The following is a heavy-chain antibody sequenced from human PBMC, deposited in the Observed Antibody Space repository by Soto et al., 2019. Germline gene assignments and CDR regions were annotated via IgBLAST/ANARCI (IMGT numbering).Heavy chain of an antibody. CDR2: VNPHSGAT. D-gene: IGHD1-26*01. J-gene: IGHJ3*02. CDR1: GYTFTDYY. Sequence: QEQLVQSGAEVKKPGASVRVACKASGYTFTDYYIHWVRQAPGPGLEWMGWVNPHSGATKFEQKFQGSVTMTSHLSISTAYMDLSALKSDDTAVYYCARPPNPWEPYAFHIWGHGTLVTVSS. V-gene: IGHV1-2*04. CDR3: ARPPNPWEPYAFHI.